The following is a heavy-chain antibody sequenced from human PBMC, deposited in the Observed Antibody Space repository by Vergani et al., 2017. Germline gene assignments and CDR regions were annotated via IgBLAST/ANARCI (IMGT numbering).Heavy chain of an antibody. CDR3: ASKYCSSTSCYQDYYMDV. CDR2: IIPIFGTA. V-gene: IGHV1-69*01. D-gene: IGHD2-2*01. J-gene: IGHJ6*03. Sequence: VQLVQPAAEVKKPGSSVKVSCKASGGTLSSYAISWVRQAPGQGLEWMGGIIPIFGTANYAQKFQGRVTITADESTSTAYMELSSLRSEDTAVYYCASKYCSSTSCYQDYYMDVWGKGTTVTVSS. CDR1: GGTLSSYA.